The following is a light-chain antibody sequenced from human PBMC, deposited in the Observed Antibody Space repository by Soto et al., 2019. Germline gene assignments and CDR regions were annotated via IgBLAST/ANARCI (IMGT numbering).Light chain of an antibody. J-gene: IGKJ3*01. CDR3: HQYDNWPPRT. Sequence: EIVMTQSPATLSVSPGERATLSCRASQSVSTNLAWYQQKPGQAPRLLIYSASTRATGIPASFSGSGSGTEFTLTISSMQSADYVLYYCHQYDNWPPRTFGHGTKVDVK. V-gene: IGKV3-15*01. CDR1: QSVSTN. CDR2: SAS.